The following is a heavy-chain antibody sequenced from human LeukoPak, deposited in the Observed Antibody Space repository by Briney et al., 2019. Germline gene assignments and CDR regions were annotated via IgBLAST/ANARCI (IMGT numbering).Heavy chain of an antibody. CDR2: INHSEST. J-gene: IGHJ4*02. CDR1: GGSFSGYY. V-gene: IGHV4-34*01. D-gene: IGHD6-13*01. Sequence: SETLSLTCAVYGGSFSGYYWSWIRQPPGKGLEWIGEINHSESTNYNPSLKSRVTISVDTSKNQFSLKLSSVTAADTAVYYCARGRNHLVRHFDYWGQGTLVTVSS. CDR3: ARGRNHLVRHFDY.